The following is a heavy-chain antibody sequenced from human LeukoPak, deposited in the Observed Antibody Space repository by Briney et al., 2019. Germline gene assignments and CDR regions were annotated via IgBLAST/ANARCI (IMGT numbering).Heavy chain of an antibody. Sequence: GGSLRLSRAASGFTLSNAWMSWVREAPGKGVEWVGRIKRKTDGGTTDYAAPVKGRFTISRDDSKNTLYLQLSSLKTEDTAVYYCTTERYSSSWYVWFDPWGQGTLVTVSS. J-gene: IGHJ5*02. CDR2: IKRKTDGGTT. CDR3: TTERYSSSWYVWFDP. D-gene: IGHD6-13*01. V-gene: IGHV3-15*01. CDR1: GFTLSNAW.